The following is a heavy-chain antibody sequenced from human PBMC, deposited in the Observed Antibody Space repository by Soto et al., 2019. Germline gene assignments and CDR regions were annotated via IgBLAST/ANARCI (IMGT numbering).Heavy chain of an antibody. Sequence: PSETLSLTCTVSGGSISSYYWSWIRQPPGKGLEWIGYIYYSGSTNYNPSLKSRVTISADTSEKQFSLKVTSVTAADTAVYYCARWSDYGDYYFYGLDVRGQGTTVTVSS. D-gene: IGHD4-17*01. J-gene: IGHJ6*02. V-gene: IGHV4-59*12. CDR2: IYYSGST. CDR3: ARWSDYGDYYFYGLDV. CDR1: GGSISSYY.